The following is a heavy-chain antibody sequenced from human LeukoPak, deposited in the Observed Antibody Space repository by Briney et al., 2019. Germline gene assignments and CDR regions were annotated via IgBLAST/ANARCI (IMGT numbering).Heavy chain of an antibody. CDR1: GFTFSSYA. CDR3: AKSIVGATGPYYYYGMDV. D-gene: IGHD1-26*01. CDR2: ISGSGGST. Sequence: GGSLRLSCAASGFTFSSYAMSWVRQAPGKGLEWVSAISGSGGSTYYADSVKGRFTISRDNSKNTLYLQMNSLRAEDTAVYYCAKSIVGATGPYYYYGMDVWGQGTTVTVSS. V-gene: IGHV3-23*01. J-gene: IGHJ6*02.